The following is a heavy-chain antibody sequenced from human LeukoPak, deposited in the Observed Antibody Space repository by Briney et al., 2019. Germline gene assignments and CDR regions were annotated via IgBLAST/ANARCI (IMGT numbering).Heavy chain of an antibody. CDR3: ASTSGGYYYYGMDV. CDR1: GGSFSGYY. CDR2: INNSGST. Sequence: SGTLSLTCAVYGGSFSGYYWSWIRQPPGKGLVWMGEINNSGSTNTNPSLKSRVTISVDTSKTQFSRKLSSVTAADTAVYYCASTSGGYYYYGMDVWGKGTTVTVSS. V-gene: IGHV4-34*01. J-gene: IGHJ6*04.